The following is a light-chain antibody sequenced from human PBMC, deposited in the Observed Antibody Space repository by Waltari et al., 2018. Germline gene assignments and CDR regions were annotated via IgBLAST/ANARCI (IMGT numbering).Light chain of an antibody. J-gene: IGKJ2*01. CDR1: QSINNF. Sequence: EIVLTQSPATLSLSPGERATLFCRASQSINNFLAWYQQKPGQAPRLVIYDVSNRAPGIPARFSGSGSGADFALTISSLEPEDFAVYYCQQRHNWPRTFGQGTKLEIK. V-gene: IGKV3-11*01. CDR3: QQRHNWPRT. CDR2: DVS.